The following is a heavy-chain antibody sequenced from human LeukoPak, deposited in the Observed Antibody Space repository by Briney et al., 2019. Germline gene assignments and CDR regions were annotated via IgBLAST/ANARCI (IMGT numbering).Heavy chain of an antibody. CDR3: ARGRSYRRYCSGGSCYADRFLFDY. CDR2: XXXXXXX. J-gene: IGHJ4*02. D-gene: IGHD2-15*01. V-gene: IGHV4-34*01. CDR1: GGSFSGYY. Sequence: SETLSLTCAVYGGSFSGYYWSWIRQPPGKGXXXXXXXXXXXXXXXXPSLKSRVTISVDTSKNQFSLKLSSVTAADTAVYYCARGRSYRRYCSGGSCYADRFLFDYWGQGTLVTVSS.